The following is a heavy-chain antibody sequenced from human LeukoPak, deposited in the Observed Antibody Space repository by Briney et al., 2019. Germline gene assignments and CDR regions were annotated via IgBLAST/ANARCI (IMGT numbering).Heavy chain of an antibody. V-gene: IGHV1-2*02. CDR1: GYTFTGYY. J-gene: IGHJ4*02. CDR3: ARASYYYDSSGYYYPGDY. CDR2: INPNSGGT. D-gene: IGHD3-22*01. Sequence: ASVKVSCKASGYTFTGYYMHWVRQAPGRGLEWMGWINPNSGGTNYAQKFQGRVTMTRDTSISTAYMELSRLRSDDTAVYYCARASYYYDSSGYYYPGDYWGQGTLVTVSS.